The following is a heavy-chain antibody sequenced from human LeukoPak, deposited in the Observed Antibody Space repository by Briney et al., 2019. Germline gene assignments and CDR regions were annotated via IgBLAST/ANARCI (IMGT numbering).Heavy chain of an antibody. D-gene: IGHD2-2*01. V-gene: IGHV1-8*01. J-gene: IGHJ5*02. CDR3: ARLGGDGYCSSTSCSGINWFDP. Sequence: ASVKVSCKASGYTFTSYDINWVRQATGQGLEWMGWMNPNSGNTGYAQKFQGRVTMTRNTSISTAYMELSSLRSEDTAVYYCARLGGDGYCSSTSCSGINWFDPWGQGTLVTVSS. CDR2: MNPNSGNT. CDR1: GYTFTSYD.